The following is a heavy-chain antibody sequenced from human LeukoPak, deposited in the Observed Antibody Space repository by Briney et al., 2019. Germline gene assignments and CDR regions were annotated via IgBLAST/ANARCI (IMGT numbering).Heavy chain of an antibody. J-gene: IGHJ4*02. CDR2: ISYDGSNK. V-gene: IGHV3-30-3*01. Sequence: GGSLRLSCAASGFTFSSYAMHWVRQAPGKGLEWVAVISYDGSNKYYADSVKGRFTISRDNAKNTLYLQMNSLRAEDTAVYYCARYSGSYSAVDYWGQGTLVTVSS. CDR1: GFTFSSYA. D-gene: IGHD1-26*01. CDR3: ARYSGSYSAVDY.